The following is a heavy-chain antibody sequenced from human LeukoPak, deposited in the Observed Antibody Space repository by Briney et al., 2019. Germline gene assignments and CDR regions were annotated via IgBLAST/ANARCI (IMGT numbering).Heavy chain of an antibody. CDR2: IFGSGGSA. CDR3: GKTTTGYSSGRYPGWPVDY. J-gene: IGHJ4*02. V-gene: IGHV3-23*01. Sequence: GGSLRLSCAASGFTFNSYAMYWVRQAPGKGLEWVSGIFGSGGSAHYADSVKGRFTISRDNSKNTVYPQMDSLRVEDTAVYYCGKTTTGYSSGRYPGWPVDYWGQGTLVTVSS. CDR1: GFTFNSYA. D-gene: IGHD6-19*01.